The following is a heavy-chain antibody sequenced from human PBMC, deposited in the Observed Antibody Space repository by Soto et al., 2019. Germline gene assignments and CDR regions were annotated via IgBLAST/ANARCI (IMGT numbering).Heavy chain of an antibody. V-gene: IGHV4-34*01. CDR2: INHSGST. J-gene: IGHJ4*02. CDR1: GGSFSGYY. D-gene: IGHD6-19*01. CDR3: ARGQYSSGWYGAPYFDY. Sequence: SETLSLTCAVYGGSFSGYYWSWIRQPPGKGLEWNGEINHSGSTNYNPSLKSRVTISVDTSKNQFSLKLSSVTAADTAVYYCARGQYSSGWYGAPYFDYWGQGTLVTVSS.